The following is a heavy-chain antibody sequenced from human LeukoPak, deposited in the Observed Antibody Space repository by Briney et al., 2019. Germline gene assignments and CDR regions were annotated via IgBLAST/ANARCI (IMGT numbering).Heavy chain of an antibody. J-gene: IGHJ6*02. CDR2: ISWNSGSI. CDR3: AKDRDYYDSSGSSGDMDV. D-gene: IGHD3-22*01. Sequence: GGSLRLSCAASGFTFDDYAMHWVRQAPGKGLEWVSGISWNSGSIGYADSVKGRFTISRDNAKNSLYLQMNSLRAEDTALYYCAKDRDYYDSSGSSGDMDVWGQGTTVTVSS. V-gene: IGHV3-9*01. CDR1: GFTFDDYA.